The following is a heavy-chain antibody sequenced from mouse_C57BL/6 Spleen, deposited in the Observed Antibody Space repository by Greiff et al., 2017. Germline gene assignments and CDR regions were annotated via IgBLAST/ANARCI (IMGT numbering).Heavy chain of an antibody. Sequence: QVHVKQSGAELARPGASVKLSCKASGYTFTSYGISWVKQRTGQGLEWIGEIYPRSGNTYYNEKFKGKATLTADKSSSTAYMELRSLTSEDSAVYFCARPLDYGSSYPWFAYWGQGTLVTVSA. CDR1: GYTFTSYG. V-gene: IGHV1-81*01. CDR2: IYPRSGNT. J-gene: IGHJ3*01. CDR3: ARPLDYGSSYPWFAY. D-gene: IGHD1-1*01.